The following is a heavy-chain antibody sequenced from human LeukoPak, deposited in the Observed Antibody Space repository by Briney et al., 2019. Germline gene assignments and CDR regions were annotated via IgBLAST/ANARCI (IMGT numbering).Heavy chain of an antibody. Sequence: PGGSLRLSCAASGFTFSSYSMNWVRQAPGKGLEWVSSISSSSTYIYYADSVKGRFIISRDNAKNSLYLLMNRLRAEDTAVYYCARDWYDNSDAFDIWGQGTMVIVSS. CDR3: ARDWYDNSDAFDI. D-gene: IGHD3-9*01. V-gene: IGHV3-21*01. CDR2: ISSSSTYI. CDR1: GFTFSSYS. J-gene: IGHJ3*02.